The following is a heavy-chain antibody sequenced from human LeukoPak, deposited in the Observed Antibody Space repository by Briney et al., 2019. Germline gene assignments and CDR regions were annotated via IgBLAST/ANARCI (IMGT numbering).Heavy chain of an antibody. CDR3: ARHVYYDYVWGSYRAYYLDY. CDR2: INHSGSA. Sequence: SETLSLTCAVYGGSFSGYYWSWIRQPPGKGLEWIGEINHSGSANYNPSLKSRVSISVDTSKNQFSLKLSSVTAADTAVYYCARHVYYDYVWGSYRAYYLDYWGQGTLVTVSS. J-gene: IGHJ4*02. D-gene: IGHD3-16*02. V-gene: IGHV4-34*01. CDR1: GGSFSGYY.